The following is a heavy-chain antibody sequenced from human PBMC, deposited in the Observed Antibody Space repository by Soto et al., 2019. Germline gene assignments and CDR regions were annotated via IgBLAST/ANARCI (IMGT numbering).Heavy chain of an antibody. Sequence: QITLKESGPTLVKPTQTLTLTCTFSGFSLTTRGVGVGWIRQPPGKALEWLALIYWDDDEGYSPSLKSRLTITKDTSKNQVVLTMTTMDPADTATYYSAPRPRGFSYHFDYWGQGTRVTVSS. J-gene: IGHJ4*02. CDR2: IYWDDDE. CDR1: GFSLTTRGVG. D-gene: IGHD5-18*01. CDR3: APRPRGFSYHFDY. V-gene: IGHV2-5*02.